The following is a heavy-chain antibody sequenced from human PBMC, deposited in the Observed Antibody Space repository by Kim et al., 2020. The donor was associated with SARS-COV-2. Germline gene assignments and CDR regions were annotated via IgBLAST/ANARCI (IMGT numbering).Heavy chain of an antibody. J-gene: IGHJ6*02. V-gene: IGHV3-13*04. CDR3: ARAGRGSYGMDV. CDR1: GFTFSSYD. D-gene: IGHD5-12*01. CDR2: IGTAGDT. Sequence: GGSLRLSCAASGFTFSSYDMHWVRQATGKGLEWVSAIGTAGDTYYPGSVKGRFTISRENAKNSLYLQMNSLRAGDTAVYYCARAGRGSYGMDVWGQGTTVTVSS.